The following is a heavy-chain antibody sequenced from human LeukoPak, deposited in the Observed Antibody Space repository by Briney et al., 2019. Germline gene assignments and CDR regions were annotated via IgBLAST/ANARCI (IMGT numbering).Heavy chain of an antibody. CDR2: MNPNSGNT. J-gene: IGHJ4*02. D-gene: IGHD3-3*01. V-gene: IGHV1-8*01. CDR1: GYTFTSYD. Sequence: ASVKVSCKASGYTFTSYDINWVRQAPGQGLEWMGWMNPNSGNTGYAQKFQGRVTMTRNTSKSTAYMELSSLRSEDTAVYYCAAFGSNDFWGGNWGQGTLVTVSS. CDR3: AAFGSNDFWGGN.